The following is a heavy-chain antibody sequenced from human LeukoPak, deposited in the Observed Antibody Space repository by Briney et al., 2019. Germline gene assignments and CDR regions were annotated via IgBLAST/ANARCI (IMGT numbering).Heavy chain of an antibody. J-gene: IGHJ6*02. CDR1: GYSFTSCW. CDR3: ARHREYCSSTSCYEDGMDV. Sequence: PGESLKISCKGSGYSFTSCWIGWVRQMPGKGLEWMGIIYPGDSDTRYSPSFQGQVTISADRSISTAYLQWSSLKASDTAMYYCARHREYCSSTSCYEDGMDVWGQGTTVTVSS. D-gene: IGHD2-2*01. CDR2: IYPGDSDT. V-gene: IGHV5-51*01.